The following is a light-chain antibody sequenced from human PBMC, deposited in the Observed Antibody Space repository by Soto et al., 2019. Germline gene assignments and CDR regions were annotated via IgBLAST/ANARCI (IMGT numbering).Light chain of an antibody. J-gene: IGLJ1*01. CDR1: VSDVGGYDS. V-gene: IGLV2-14*03. CDR2: GVN. CDR3: SSFTTTYFYV. Sequence: SGSPGQSITISCTGTVSDVGGYDSVSWYQQHPGRAPKLIIYGVNNRPSGVSNRFSVSWSAFTASLTISGLQPEDEADYYCSSFTTTYFYVFGPGTKVTV.